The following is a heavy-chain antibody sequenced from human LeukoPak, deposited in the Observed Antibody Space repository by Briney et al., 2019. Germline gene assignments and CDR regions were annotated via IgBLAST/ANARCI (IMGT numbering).Heavy chain of an antibody. D-gene: IGHD1-26*01. CDR1: GFTFSVYV. Sequence: PGGSLRLSCAASGFTFSVYVMSWVRPGPGQGLEWVSTLTGSGGNTYYADSVKGRFTISRDNSKNTLYLQMNSLRAEDTAVYYCAKSRVGYDYWGQGTLVTVSS. CDR2: LTGSGGNT. J-gene: IGHJ4*02. CDR3: AKSRVGYDY. V-gene: IGHV3-23*01.